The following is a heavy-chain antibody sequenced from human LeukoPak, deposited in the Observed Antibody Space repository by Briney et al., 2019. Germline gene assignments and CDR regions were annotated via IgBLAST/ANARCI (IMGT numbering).Heavy chain of an antibody. CDR1: GYTFTDYY. V-gene: IGHV1-2*02. D-gene: IGHD3-10*01. Sequence: ASVKVSCKASGYTFTDYYIHWVRQAPGQGLEWMGWINPNSGGTNYAQKFQGRVTMTRDTSISTAYMELSRLRSDDTAVYYCARGVDLGNYYGSGSYYLLDYWGQGTLVTVSS. CDR3: ARGVDLGNYYGSGSYYLLDY. J-gene: IGHJ4*02. CDR2: INPNSGGT.